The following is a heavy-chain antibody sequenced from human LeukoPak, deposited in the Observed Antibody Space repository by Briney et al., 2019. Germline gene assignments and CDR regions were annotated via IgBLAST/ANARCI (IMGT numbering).Heavy chain of an antibody. CDR3: ASFWSGYYSVDY. J-gene: IGHJ4*02. V-gene: IGHV4-38-2*01. D-gene: IGHD3-3*01. Sequence: KPSETLSLTCAVSGYSISSGYYWGWIRQPPGKGLEWIGSIYHSGSTYYNPSLKSRVTISVDTSKNQFSLKLSSVTAADTAVYYCASFWSGYYSVDYWGQGTLVTVSS. CDR2: IYHSGST. CDR1: GYSISSGYY.